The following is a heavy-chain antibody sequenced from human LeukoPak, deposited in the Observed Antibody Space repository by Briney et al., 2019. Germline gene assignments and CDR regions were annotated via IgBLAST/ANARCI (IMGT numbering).Heavy chain of an antibody. Sequence: SETLSLTCTVSGGSISSYYWSWIRQPAGKGLEWIGRIYTSGSTNYNPSHKSRVTISVDTSKNQFPLKLSSVTAADTAVYYCARGPSSDYCSSTSCYTPILDSWGQGTLVTVSS. CDR2: IYTSGST. D-gene: IGHD2-2*02. J-gene: IGHJ4*02. V-gene: IGHV4-4*07. CDR3: ARGPSSDYCSSTSCYTPILDS. CDR1: GGSISSYY.